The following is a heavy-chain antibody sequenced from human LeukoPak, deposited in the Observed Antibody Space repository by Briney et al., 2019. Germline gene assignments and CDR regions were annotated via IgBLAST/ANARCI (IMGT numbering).Heavy chain of an antibody. D-gene: IGHD2-2*01. CDR1: GYTFTSYG. J-gene: IGHJ4*02. V-gene: IGHV1-18*01. CDR3: AREFRRYCSSTSCYSRGVDY. CDR2: ISAYNGNT. Sequence: GASVKVSCKASGYTFTSYGISWVRQAPGQGLEWMGWISAYNGNTNYAQKLQGRVTMTTDTSTSTAYMELRSLRSDDTAVYYCAREFRRYCSSTSCYSRGVDYWGQGTLVTVSS.